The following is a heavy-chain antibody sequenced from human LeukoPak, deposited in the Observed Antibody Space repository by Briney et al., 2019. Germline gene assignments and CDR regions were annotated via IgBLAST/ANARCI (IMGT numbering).Heavy chain of an antibody. CDR1: GGSISSYY. J-gene: IGHJ6*02. CDR3: ARSKRDYDILTGYYPNGMDV. CDR2: IYYSGST. V-gene: IGHV4-59*08. D-gene: IGHD3-9*01. Sequence: SETLSLTCTVSGGSISSYYWSWIRQPPGKGLEWIGYIYYSGSTNYNPSLKSRVTISVDTSKNQFSLKLSSVTAADTAVYYCARSKRDYDILTGYYPNGMDVRGQGTTVTVSS.